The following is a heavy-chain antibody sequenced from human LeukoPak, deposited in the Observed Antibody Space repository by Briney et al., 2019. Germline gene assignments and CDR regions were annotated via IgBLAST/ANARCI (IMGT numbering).Heavy chain of an antibody. D-gene: IGHD5-24*01. V-gene: IGHV3-30-3*01. Sequence: TGRSLRLSCAASGFTSSSYAMHWVRQAPGKGLEWVAVISYDGSNKYYADSVKGRFTIPRDNSKNTLYLQMNSLRAEDTAVYYCASLRWVATTNSFDYWGQGTLVTVSS. J-gene: IGHJ4*02. CDR2: ISYDGSNK. CDR3: ASLRWVATTNSFDY. CDR1: GFTSSSYA.